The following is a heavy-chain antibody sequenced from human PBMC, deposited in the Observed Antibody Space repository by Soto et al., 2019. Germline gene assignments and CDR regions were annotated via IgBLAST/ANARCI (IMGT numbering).Heavy chain of an antibody. D-gene: IGHD2-15*01. Sequence: QVQLQQWGAGLLKPSETLSLTCAVSGGSFSDYYWSWIRQPPGKGLKWIGEINHSGSTNYNPSLKSRVTISMDTSKNQFSLKVTSVTAADTAVYYCARGLHSMKGYCFFDLWGRGTLVTVSS. CDR2: INHSGST. CDR1: GGSFSDYY. J-gene: IGHJ2*01. CDR3: ARGLHSMKGYCFFDL. V-gene: IGHV4-34*01.